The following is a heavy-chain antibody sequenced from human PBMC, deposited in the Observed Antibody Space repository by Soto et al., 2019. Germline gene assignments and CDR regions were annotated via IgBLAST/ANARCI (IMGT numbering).Heavy chain of an antibody. CDR2: IYYSGST. V-gene: IGHV4-59*08. J-gene: IGHJ6*02. D-gene: IGHD3-3*01. Sequence: PSETLSLTCTVSGGSISSYYWSWIRQPPGKGLEWIGYIYYSGSTNYNPSLKSRVTISVDTSKNQFSLKLSSVTAADTSVYYCARRYYDFWSGSWVDYGMDVWGQGTTVT. CDR3: ARRYYDFWSGSWVDYGMDV. CDR1: GGSISSYY.